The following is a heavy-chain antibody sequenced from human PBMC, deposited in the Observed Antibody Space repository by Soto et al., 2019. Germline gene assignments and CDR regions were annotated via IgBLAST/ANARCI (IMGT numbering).Heavy chain of an antibody. V-gene: IGHV1-18*01. CDR3: ARGRYGDY. CDR2: ISAHNGNT. Sequence: QVHLVQSGAEVKKPGASVKVSCKASGYTFTSYGITWVRQAPGQGLEWMGWISAHNGNTDYAQKLQGRVIVTRDTSTSTDYMELRSLRSDVTDVYYCARGRYGDYWGQGALVTVSS. J-gene: IGHJ4*02. CDR1: GYTFTSYG. D-gene: IGHD1-1*01.